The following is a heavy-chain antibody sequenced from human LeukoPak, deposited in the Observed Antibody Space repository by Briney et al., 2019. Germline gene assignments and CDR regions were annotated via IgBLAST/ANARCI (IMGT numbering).Heavy chain of an antibody. D-gene: IGHD2-15*01. CDR1: GFTFNNYA. J-gene: IGHJ4*02. V-gene: IGHV3-23*01. CDR3: AKDGSLTRFDY. CDR2: ISDSGDST. Sequence: GGSLRLSCAASGFTFNNYALNWVRQAPGKGLEWVSIISDSGDSTYYADSVKGRFTISRDNSKNTLYLQMNSLRAEDTAVYYCAKDGSLTRFDYWGQGILVTVS.